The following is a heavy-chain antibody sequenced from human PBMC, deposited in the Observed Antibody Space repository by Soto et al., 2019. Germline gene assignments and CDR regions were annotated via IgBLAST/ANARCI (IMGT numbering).Heavy chain of an antibody. CDR3: AKDRASSWEGPS. CDR2: ISGSGGWT. V-gene: IGHV3-23*01. CDR1: GFTFSHYA. J-gene: IGHJ4*02. D-gene: IGHD6-13*01. Sequence: EVQLWESGGGLVQTGGSLRLSCAASGFTFSHYAMSWVRQAPGKGLEWVSAISGSGGWTYYADSVKGRLTIPRDNAKNTLYLQMSRLRAVDTAVYYCAKDRASSWEGPSWCQRTLVTVSS.